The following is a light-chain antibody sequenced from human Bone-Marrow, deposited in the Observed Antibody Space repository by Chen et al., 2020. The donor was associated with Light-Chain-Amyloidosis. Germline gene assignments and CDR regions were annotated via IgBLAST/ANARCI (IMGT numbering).Light chain of an antibody. V-gene: IGLV3-21*02. Sequence: SYVLTQPSSVSVAPGQTATIACGGNNIGSTSVPWYQQTPGQAPLLVVYDDSDRPSGIPERVSGSNCGNTATLTISRVEAGDEADYYWQVWDRSSDRPVFGGGTKLTVL. CDR2: DDS. J-gene: IGLJ3*02. CDR3: QVWDRSSDRPV. CDR1: NIGSTS.